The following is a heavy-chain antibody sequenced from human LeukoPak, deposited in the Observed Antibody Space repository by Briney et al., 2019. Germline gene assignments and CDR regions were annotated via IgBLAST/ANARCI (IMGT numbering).Heavy chain of an antibody. Sequence: GGSLRLSCAASGFTFSSYAMSWVRQAPGKGLEWVSTITGSGDSADYADSVKSRFTISRDNAKNTLYLEVNSLIFEDTAVYYCARRTSYYFPYWGQGTLVTVSS. CDR3: ARRTSYYFPY. J-gene: IGHJ4*02. CDR2: ITGSGDSA. CDR1: GFTFSSYA. V-gene: IGHV3-23*01.